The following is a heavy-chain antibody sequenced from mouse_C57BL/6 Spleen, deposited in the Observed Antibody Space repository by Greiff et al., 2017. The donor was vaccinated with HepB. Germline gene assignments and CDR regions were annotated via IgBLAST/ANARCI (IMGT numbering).Heavy chain of an antibody. V-gene: IGHV1-61*01. D-gene: IGHD1-1*01. J-gene: IGHJ1*03. CDR3: ARSAIYYGSSYGWYFDV. CDR1: GYTFTSYW. CDR2: IYPSDSET. Sequence: QVQLKQPGAELVRPGSSVKLSCKASGYTFTSYWMDWVKQRPGQGLEWIGNIYPSDSETHYNQKFKDKATLTVDKSSSTAYMQLSSLTSEDSAVYYCARSAIYYGSSYGWYFDVWGTGTTVTVSS.